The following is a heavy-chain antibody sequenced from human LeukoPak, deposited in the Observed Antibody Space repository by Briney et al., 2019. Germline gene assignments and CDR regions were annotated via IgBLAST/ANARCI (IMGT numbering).Heavy chain of an antibody. Sequence: SEILSLTCTVSGGSISSYYWSWIRQPAGKGLEWIGRIYTSGCTNYNPSLKSRVTISVDTSKNQFSLKLSSVTAADTAVYYCARAATGVTPFDYWGQGTLVTVSS. CDR2: IYTSGCT. CDR3: ARAATGVTPFDY. CDR1: GGSISSYY. J-gene: IGHJ4*02. V-gene: IGHV4-4*07. D-gene: IGHD5-18*01.